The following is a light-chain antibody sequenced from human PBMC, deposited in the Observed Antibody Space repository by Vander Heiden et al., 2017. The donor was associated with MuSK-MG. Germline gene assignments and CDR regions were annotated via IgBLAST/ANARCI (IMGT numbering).Light chain of an antibody. CDR2: DVN. V-gene: IGLV2-14*01. Sequence: QSALTQPASVSGSPGQSITIPCTGTSSDVGAYNYVSWYQQYSGKAPKLLIFDVNNRPSGISNRFSGSKSGNTASLTISELQTDDEADYYCNSYTTSSTYVFGTGTEVTVL. CDR3: NSYTTSSTYV. CDR1: SSDVGAYNY. J-gene: IGLJ1*01.